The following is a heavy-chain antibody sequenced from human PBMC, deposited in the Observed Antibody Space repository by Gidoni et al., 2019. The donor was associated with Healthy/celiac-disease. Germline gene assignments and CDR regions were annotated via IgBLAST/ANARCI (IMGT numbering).Heavy chain of an antibody. CDR1: GFTFSSYS. J-gene: IGHJ4*02. V-gene: IGHV3-21*01. CDR3: ARAASEVAAPGYYFDY. CDR2: ISSSSSYI. D-gene: IGHD2-15*01. Sequence: EVQLVESGGGLVKPGGSLRLSCAASGFTFSSYSMNWVRQAPGKGLEWVSSISSSSSYIYYADSVKGRFTISRDNAKNSLYLQMNSLRAEDTAVYYCARAASEVAAPGYYFDYWGQGTLVTVSS.